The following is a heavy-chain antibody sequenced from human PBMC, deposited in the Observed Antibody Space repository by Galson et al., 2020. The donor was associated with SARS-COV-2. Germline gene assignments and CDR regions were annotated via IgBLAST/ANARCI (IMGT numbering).Heavy chain of an antibody. J-gene: IGHJ5*02. Sequence: SETLSPTCTLSGGSISSSSYYWGWIRQPPGKGLEWIGSIYYSGSTYYNPSLKSRVTISVDTSKNQFSLKLSSVTAADTAVYYCARDPAAAAGGWFDPWGQGTLVTVSS. CDR3: ARDPAAAAGGWFDP. CDR1: GGSISSSSYY. V-gene: IGHV4-39*07. CDR2: IYYSGST. D-gene: IGHD6-25*01.